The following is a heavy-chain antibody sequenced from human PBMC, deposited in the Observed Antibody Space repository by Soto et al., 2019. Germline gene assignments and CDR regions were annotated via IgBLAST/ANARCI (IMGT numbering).Heavy chain of an antibody. D-gene: IGHD1-26*01. Sequence: PSQTLSLTCAISGDSVSSNSAAWNWIRQSPSRGLEWLGRTYYRSKWYNDYAVSVKSRITINPDTSKNQFSLQLNSVTPEDTAVYYCARDPRALGELLSRGFDYWGQGTQVTVSS. V-gene: IGHV6-1*01. CDR3: ARDPRALGELLSRGFDY. J-gene: IGHJ4*02. CDR1: GDSVSSNSAA. CDR2: TYYRSKWYN.